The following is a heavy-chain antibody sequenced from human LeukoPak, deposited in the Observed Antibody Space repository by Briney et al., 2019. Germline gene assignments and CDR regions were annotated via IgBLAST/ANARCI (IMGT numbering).Heavy chain of an antibody. V-gene: IGHV3-23*01. Sequence: GGSLRLSCAASGFTFSSYAMSWVRQAPGKGLEWVSVISGSGDSTYHADSVKGRFTISRDNSKNTLYLQMNSLRAEDTAVYYCARGTPSSSGWLYYGMDVWGQGTTVTVSS. CDR2: ISGSGDST. D-gene: IGHD6-19*01. CDR1: GFTFSSYA. CDR3: ARGTPSSSGWLYYGMDV. J-gene: IGHJ6*02.